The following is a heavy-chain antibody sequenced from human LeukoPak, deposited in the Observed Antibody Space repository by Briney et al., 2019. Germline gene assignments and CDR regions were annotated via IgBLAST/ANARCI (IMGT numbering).Heavy chain of an antibody. D-gene: IGHD4-23*01. J-gene: IGHJ4*02. CDR2: IKEDGSEK. CDR3: GRGMVTFDY. CDR1: GFTFSRYW. V-gene: IGHV3-7*05. Sequence: PGGSLRLSCAASGFTFSRYWMSRVRQAPGKGLEWVANIKEDGSEKYYVDSVKGRFTISRGNAKNSLYLEMNSLRGEDTAVYYCGRGMVTFDYWGQGTLVTVSS.